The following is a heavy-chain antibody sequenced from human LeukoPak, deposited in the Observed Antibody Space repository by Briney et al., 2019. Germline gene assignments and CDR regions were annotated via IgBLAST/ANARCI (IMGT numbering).Heavy chain of an antibody. J-gene: IGHJ4*02. D-gene: IGHD1-1*01. V-gene: IGHV3-23*01. CDR3: AKSHASIWNVYDY. CDR2: ITAGGDGT. CDR1: GFTFSGYA. Sequence: GGSLRLSCAASGFTFSGYAMSWVRLAPGKGLEWVSAITAGGDGTYYADSVKGRFTISRDNLKNMVFLQMNNLRAEDTAIYYCAKSHASIWNVYDYWGQGTLVTVSS.